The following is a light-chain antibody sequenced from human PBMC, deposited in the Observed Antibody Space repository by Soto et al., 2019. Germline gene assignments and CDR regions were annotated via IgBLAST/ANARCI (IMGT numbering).Light chain of an antibody. CDR1: QAINTY. V-gene: IGKV1-16*01. CDR3: QQYSTYPLT. Sequence: DIQMTQSPSSLSASVGDRVTITCRASQAINTYLAWFQQKPGKVPKALIYGASHLQSGVPPRFSGSGSGTDFTLTISSLQPEDFASYYCQQYSTYPLTFGGGTKEEIK. CDR2: GAS. J-gene: IGKJ4*01.